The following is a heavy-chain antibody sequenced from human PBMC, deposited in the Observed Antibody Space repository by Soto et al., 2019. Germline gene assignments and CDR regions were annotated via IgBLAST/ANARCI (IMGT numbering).Heavy chain of an antibody. V-gene: IGHV3-7*03. J-gene: IGHJ4*02. Sequence: VSGGGLVQPGGSLRLSCAASGFTFGSYWMSWVRQAPGKGLEWVANIKRDGSEKYYVDSVKGRFTISRDNAKNSLYLQMNSLRAEDTAVYYCARLYYYAPDYWGQGTLVTVSS. CDR2: IKRDGSEK. CDR3: ARLYYYAPDY. CDR1: GFTFGSYW. D-gene: IGHD3-10*01.